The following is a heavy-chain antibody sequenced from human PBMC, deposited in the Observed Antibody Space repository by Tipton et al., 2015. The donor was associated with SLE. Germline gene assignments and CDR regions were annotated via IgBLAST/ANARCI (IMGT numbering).Heavy chain of an antibody. CDR2: ISSSGSTI. Sequence: SLRLSCAASGFTFSDYYMSWFRQAPGKGLEWVSYISSSGSTIYYADSVKGRFTISRDNAKNSLYLQMNSLRAEDTAVYYCARDPFSSSWYADYWGQGTLVTVSS. CDR1: GFTFSDYY. D-gene: IGHD6-13*01. CDR3: ARDPFSSSWYADY. V-gene: IGHV3-11*04. J-gene: IGHJ4*02.